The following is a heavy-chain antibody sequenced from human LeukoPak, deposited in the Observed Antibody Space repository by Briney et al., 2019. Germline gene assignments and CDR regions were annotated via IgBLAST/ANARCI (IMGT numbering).Heavy chain of an antibody. Sequence: SETLSLTCTVSGGSISSSSYYWGWIRQPPGKGLEWIGSIYYSGSTYYKPSLKSRVTISADTSKNQFSLKLSSVTAADTAVYYCARVRGDGGSYRWYLGRFDYWGQGTLVTVSS. CDR2: IYYSGST. CDR1: GGSISSSSYY. J-gene: IGHJ4*02. V-gene: IGHV4-39*07. CDR3: ARVRGDGGSYRWYLGRFDY. D-gene: IGHD3-16*02.